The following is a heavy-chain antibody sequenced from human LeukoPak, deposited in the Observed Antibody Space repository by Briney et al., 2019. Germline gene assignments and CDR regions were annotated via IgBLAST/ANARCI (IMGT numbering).Heavy chain of an antibody. CDR3: ARGYYDSSGRKHAFEN. V-gene: IGHV1-2*02. CDR1: GYTFADYY. CDR2: IDPDSGGT. J-gene: IGHJ3*02. Sequence: AASVKVSCKASGYTFADYYLHWVRQAPGQGLEWMGCIDPDSGGTNYAQKCHGMVTTTSDTSIRTAYMELSRLRSDDTAVYYCARGYYDSSGRKHAFENWGQGTMLTVSS. D-gene: IGHD3-22*01.